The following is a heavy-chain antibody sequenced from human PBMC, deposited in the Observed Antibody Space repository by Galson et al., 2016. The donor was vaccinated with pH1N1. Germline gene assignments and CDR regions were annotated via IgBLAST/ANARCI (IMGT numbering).Heavy chain of an antibody. CDR3: AREDIVVGESWDNGLDV. J-gene: IGHJ6*02. Sequence: TLSLTCTVSGGSIGNDGNYWSWIRQHPGKGLEWIGYISYSGSTNYNPSLKSRVTISIDTSKKQFSLKLNSVTAADTAVYYCAREDIVVGESWDNGLDVWGQGTTVTVSS. CDR1: GGSIGNDGNY. V-gene: IGHV4-31*03. D-gene: IGHD2-15*01. CDR2: ISYSGST.